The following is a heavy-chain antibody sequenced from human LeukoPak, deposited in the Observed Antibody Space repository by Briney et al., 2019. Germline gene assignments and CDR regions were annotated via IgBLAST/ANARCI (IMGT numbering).Heavy chain of an antibody. CDR2: IYTSGST. V-gene: IGHV4-4*07. CDR3: ARAEQHDLAAINYYYYYMDV. D-gene: IGHD3-3*01. J-gene: IGHJ6*03. Sequence: KASETLSLTCTVSGGSISSYYWSWIRQPAGKGLEWIGRIYTSGSTNYNPSLKSRVTMSVDTSKNQFSLKLSSVTAADTAVYYCARAEQHDLAAINYYYYYMDVWGKGTTVTVSS. CDR1: GGSISSYY.